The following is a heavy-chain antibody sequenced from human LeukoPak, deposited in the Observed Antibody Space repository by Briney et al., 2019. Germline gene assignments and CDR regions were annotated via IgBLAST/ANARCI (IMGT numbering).Heavy chain of an antibody. CDR2: IYTSGST. CDR1: GGSISSYY. V-gene: IGHV4-4*07. Sequence: SETLSLTCTVSGGSISSYYWSWIRQPAGKGLEWIGRIYTSGSTNYNPSLKSRVTISVDTSKNQFSLKLSSVTAADTAVYYCARWSGYYPYYYYYGMDVWGQGTTVTVSS. CDR3: ARWSGYYPYYYYYGMDV. J-gene: IGHJ6*02. D-gene: IGHD3-3*01.